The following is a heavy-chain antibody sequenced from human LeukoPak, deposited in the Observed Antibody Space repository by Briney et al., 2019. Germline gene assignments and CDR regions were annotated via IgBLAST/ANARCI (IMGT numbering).Heavy chain of an antibody. CDR1: GGSISSSSYY. J-gene: IGHJ4*02. CDR3: ARGDLMVRGVISPFDY. Sequence: SETLSLTCTVSGGSISSSSYYWGWIRQPPGKGLEWIGSIYYSGSTYYNPSLKSRVTISVDTSKNQFSLKLSSVTAADTAVYYCARGDLMVRGVISPFDYWGQGTLVTVSS. CDR2: IYYSGST. D-gene: IGHD3-10*01. V-gene: IGHV4-39*07.